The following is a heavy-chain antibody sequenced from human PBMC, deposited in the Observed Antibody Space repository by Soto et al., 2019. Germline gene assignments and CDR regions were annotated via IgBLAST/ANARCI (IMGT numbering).Heavy chain of an antibody. V-gene: IGHV1-69*06. CDR3: ARIKYSGYDYHDAFDI. J-gene: IGHJ3*02. CDR2: IIPIFGTA. D-gene: IGHD5-12*01. CDR1: VGTFSSYA. Sequence: SVKVSCKASVGTFSSYAISWVRQAPGQGLEWMGGIIPIFGTANYAQKFQGRVTITADKSTSTAYMELSSLRSEDTAVYYCARIKYSGYDYHDAFDIWGQGTMVTVSS.